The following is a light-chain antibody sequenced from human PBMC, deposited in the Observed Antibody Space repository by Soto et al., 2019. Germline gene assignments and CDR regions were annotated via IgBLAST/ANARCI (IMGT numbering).Light chain of an antibody. J-gene: IGKJ4*01. CDR2: DAS. Sequence: EIVLTQSPATLSLSPGERATLSCRASQSVSSYLAWYQQKPGQAPRLLIYDASNRATGIPARFSGSGSGTDFPLTISSLEHEDFAVYYCQQRSNWPPVTFGGGTKVEIK. CDR3: QQRSNWPPVT. V-gene: IGKV3-11*01. CDR1: QSVSSY.